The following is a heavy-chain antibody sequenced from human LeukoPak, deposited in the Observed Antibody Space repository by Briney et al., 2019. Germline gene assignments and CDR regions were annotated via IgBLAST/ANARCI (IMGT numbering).Heavy chain of an antibody. V-gene: IGHV3-30-3*01. CDR3: ARGGYSGYDY. J-gene: IGHJ4*02. Sequence: AGGCLRLSCAAAGFTFSSYAMHWVRQAPGKGLEWVAVISYDGSNKYYADSVKGRFTISRDNSKNTLYLQMNSLRAEDTAVYYCARGGYSGYDYWGQRTPVTVAS. D-gene: IGHD5-12*01. CDR1: GFTFSSYA. CDR2: ISYDGSNK.